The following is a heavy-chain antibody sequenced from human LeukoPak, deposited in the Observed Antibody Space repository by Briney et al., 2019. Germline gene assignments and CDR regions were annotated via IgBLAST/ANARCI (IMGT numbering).Heavy chain of an antibody. CDR1: GYTFTGYY. D-gene: IGHD6-19*01. J-gene: IGHJ4*02. CDR3: ARDAFRVSGWSPDSLPDY. CDR2: INPNSGGT. V-gene: IGHV1-2*02. Sequence: ASVKVSCKASGYTFTGYYMHWVRQAPGQGLEWMGWINPNSGGTNYAQKFQGRVTMTRDTSISTAYMELSRLRSDDTAVYYCARDAFRVSGWSPDSLPDYWGQGTLVTVSS.